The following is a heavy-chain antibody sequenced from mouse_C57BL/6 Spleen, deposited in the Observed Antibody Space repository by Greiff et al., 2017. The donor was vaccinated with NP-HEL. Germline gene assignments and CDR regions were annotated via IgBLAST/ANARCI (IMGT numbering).Heavy chain of an antibody. D-gene: IGHD2-5*01. CDR1: GFTFSDYY. V-gene: IGHV5-12*01. CDR3: ARASNYDYFDY. Sequence: EVMLVESGGGLVQPGGSLKLSCAASGFTFSDYYMYWVRQTPEKRLEWVAYISNGGGSTYYPDTVKGRFTISRDNAKNTLYLQMSRLKSEDTAMYYCARASNYDYFDYWGQGTTLTVSS. CDR2: ISNGGGST. J-gene: IGHJ2*01.